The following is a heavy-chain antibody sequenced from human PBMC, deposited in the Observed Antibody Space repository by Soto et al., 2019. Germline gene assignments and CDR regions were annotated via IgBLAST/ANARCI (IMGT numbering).Heavy chain of an antibody. V-gene: IGHV3-30*18. CDR3: AKVRLKYGDVSHGDAFDI. CDR1: GFTFSSYG. CDR2: ISYDGSNK. D-gene: IGHD4-17*01. J-gene: IGHJ3*02. Sequence: GGSLRLSCAASGFTFSSYGMHWVRQAPGKGLEWVAVISYDGSNKYYADSVKGRFTISRDNSKNTLYLQMNSLRAEDTAVYYCAKVRLKYGDVSHGDAFDIWGQGTMVTVSS.